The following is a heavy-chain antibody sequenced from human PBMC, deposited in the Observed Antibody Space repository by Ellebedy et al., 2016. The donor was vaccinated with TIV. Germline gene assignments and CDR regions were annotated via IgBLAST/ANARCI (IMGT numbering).Heavy chain of an antibody. V-gene: IGHV3-74*01. CDR2: IRPDGSTA. J-gene: IGHJ4*02. CDR3: AKDIHILVDY. D-gene: IGHD2-21*01. Sequence: GGSLRLXCAASGFTFSNYWMHWVRQASGKGLEWVSRIRPDGSTADYADSVRGRFTISRDNAKNTLFLQMNSLRAEDTAVYYCAKDIHILVDYWGQGTLVTVSS. CDR1: GFTFSNYW.